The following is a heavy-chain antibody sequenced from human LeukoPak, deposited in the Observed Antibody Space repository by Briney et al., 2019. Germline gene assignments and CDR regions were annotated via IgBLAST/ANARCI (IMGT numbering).Heavy chain of an antibody. J-gene: IGHJ3*02. V-gene: IGHV4-34*01. CDR1: GGSFSGYY. CDR2: INHSGST. Sequence: SETLSLTCAVYGGSFSGYYWSWIRQPPGKGLEWIGEINHSGSTNYNPSLKSRVTISVDTSKNQFSLKLSSVTAADTAVYYCARSQKWLVNAFDIWGLGTMVTVSS. D-gene: IGHD6-19*01. CDR3: ARSQKWLVNAFDI.